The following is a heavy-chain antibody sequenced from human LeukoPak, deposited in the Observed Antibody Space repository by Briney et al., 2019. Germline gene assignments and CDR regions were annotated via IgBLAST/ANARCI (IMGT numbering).Heavy chain of an antibody. Sequence: SETLSLTCTVSGGSISSYYCSWIRQPPGKGLEWIGYIYYSGSTNYNPSLKSRVTISVDTSKNQFSLKLSSVTAADTAVYYCARFGGYDFWSGSSLVDSWGQGTLVTVSS. D-gene: IGHD3-3*01. CDR1: GGSISSYY. CDR3: ARFGGYDFWSGSSLVDS. J-gene: IGHJ5*01. V-gene: IGHV4-59*01. CDR2: IYYSGST.